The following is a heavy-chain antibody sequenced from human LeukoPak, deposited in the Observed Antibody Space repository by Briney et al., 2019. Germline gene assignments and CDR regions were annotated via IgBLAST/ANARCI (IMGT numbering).Heavy chain of an antibody. CDR2: IKQDGSEK. CDR3: VRGTRTRFDY. Sequence: GGSLRLSCAASGFTFSDYWMNWVRQAPGKGLEWVANIKQDGSEKYYVDSVKGRFTISRDNAKNSLYLQMNKLRAEDTAVYYCVRGTRTRFDYWGQGTLVTVSS. D-gene: IGHD1-7*01. V-gene: IGHV3-7*04. J-gene: IGHJ4*02. CDR1: GFTFSDYW.